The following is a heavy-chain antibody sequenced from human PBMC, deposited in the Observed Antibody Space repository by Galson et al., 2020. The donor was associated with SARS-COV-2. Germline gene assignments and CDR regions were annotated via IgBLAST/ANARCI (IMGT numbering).Heavy chain of an antibody. J-gene: IGHJ6*02. D-gene: IGHD1-26*01. CDR2: ISYDGSNK. V-gene: IGHV3-30*03. Sequence: TGGSLRLSCAASGFTFSSYGMPWVRQAPGKGLEWVAVISYDGSNKYYADSVKGRFTISRDNSKNTLYLQMNSLRATDTAVYYCAACIVGATKREYYYYYGMDVWGQGTTVTVSS. CDR3: AACIVGATKREYYYYYGMDV. CDR1: GFTFSSYG.